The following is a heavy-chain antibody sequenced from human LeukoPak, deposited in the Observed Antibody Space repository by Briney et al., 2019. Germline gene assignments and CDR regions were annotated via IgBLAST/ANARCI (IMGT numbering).Heavy chain of an antibody. D-gene: IGHD2-2*01. J-gene: IGHJ4*02. V-gene: IGHV1-18*01. Sequence: ASVKVSCKASGYTFTSYGISWVRQAPGQGLEWMGWISAYNGNTNYAQKLQGRVTMTTDTSTSTAYMELRSLRSDDTAVYYCAKDRLYGTSWYGAGDNWGQGTLVTVSS. CDR3: AKDRLYGTSWYGAGDN. CDR1: GYTFTSYG. CDR2: ISAYNGNT.